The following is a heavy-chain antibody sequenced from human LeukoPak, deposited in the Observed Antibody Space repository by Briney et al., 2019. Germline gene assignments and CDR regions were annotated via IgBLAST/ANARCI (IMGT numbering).Heavy chain of an antibody. J-gene: IGHJ5*02. Sequence: SETLSLTCTVSGGSISSYCWSWIRQPAGKGLEWIGRIYTTGSTNYNPSLQSRVTMSVDTSKNQFSLKLSSVTAADTAVYYCARDPYCSGGSCYLNWFDPWGQGTLVTVSS. D-gene: IGHD2-15*01. CDR2: IYTTGST. V-gene: IGHV4-4*07. CDR3: ARDPYCSGGSCYLNWFDP. CDR1: GGSISSYC.